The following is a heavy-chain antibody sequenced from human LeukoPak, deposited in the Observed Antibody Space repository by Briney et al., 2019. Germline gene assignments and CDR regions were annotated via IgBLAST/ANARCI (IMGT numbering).Heavy chain of an antibody. CDR2: IIPIFGTA. Sequence: SVKVSCKASGGTFSSYAISWVRQAPGQGLEWMGGIIPIFGTANYAQKFQGRVTITADESTSTAYMELSSLRSEDTAVYYCARDRGSYCGGDCWGYWYFNLWGRGTLVTVSS. CDR3: ARDRGSYCGGDCWGYWYFNL. D-gene: IGHD2-21*02. V-gene: IGHV1-69*13. CDR1: GGTFSSYA. J-gene: IGHJ2*01.